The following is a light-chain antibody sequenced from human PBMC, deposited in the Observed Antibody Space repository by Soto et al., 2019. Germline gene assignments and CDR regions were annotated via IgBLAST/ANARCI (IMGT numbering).Light chain of an antibody. Sequence: DIQMTQSPSSLSASVGDRVTITCRASQSISSYLNGYQQKPGKSPKLLIYAASSLQSGLPSRFSGSGSGTDFTRTISSLQPEDVATYYCQQSYSTPHYTFGQGTKLEIK. J-gene: IGKJ2*01. V-gene: IGKV1-39*01. CDR3: QQSYSTPHYT. CDR2: AAS. CDR1: QSISSY.